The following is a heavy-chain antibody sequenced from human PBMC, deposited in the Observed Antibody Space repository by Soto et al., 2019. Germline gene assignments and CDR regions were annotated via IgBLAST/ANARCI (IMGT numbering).Heavy chain of an antibody. CDR2: VSGYNDKT. Sequence: QVQLVQSGAELKKHGASVKVSCKASGYTFTNRGINWLRQAPGQGLEVVGWVSGYNDKTKFAQKFQGRVTMTTDTSTNTAYMELRSLRSDDTAVYVCARDFYPVAYFFDYCGQGTLVTVSS. D-gene: IGHD2-21*01. V-gene: IGHV1-18*04. CDR1: GYTFTNRG. CDR3: ARDFYPVAYFFDY. J-gene: IGHJ4*02.